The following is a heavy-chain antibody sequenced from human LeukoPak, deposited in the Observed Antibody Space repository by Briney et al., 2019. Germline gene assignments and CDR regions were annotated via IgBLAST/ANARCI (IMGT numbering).Heavy chain of an antibody. CDR2: ISAYNGNT. V-gene: IGHV1-18*01. J-gene: IGHJ4*02. D-gene: IGHD6-19*01. CDR1: GYTFTSYG. CDR3: ARDMGYSSGWYERFDY. Sequence: ASAKVSCKASGYTFTSYGISWVRQAPGQGLEWMGWISAYNGNTNYAQKLQGRVTMTTDTSTSTAYMELRSLRSDDTAVYYCARDMGYSSGWYERFDYWGQGTLVTVSS.